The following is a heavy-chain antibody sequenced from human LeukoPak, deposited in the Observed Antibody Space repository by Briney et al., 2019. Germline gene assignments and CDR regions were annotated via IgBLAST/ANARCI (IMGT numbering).Heavy chain of an antibody. Sequence: GGSLILSCAASGFTFSSYAMHWVRQAPGKGLEYVSAISSNGGTTYYANSVKGRFTISRDNSKNTLHLQMGSLRAEDMAVYYCARDQFPGRWLQGGFDFWGQGTLVTVSS. CDR3: ARDQFPGRWLQGGFDF. D-gene: IGHD5-24*01. CDR1: GFTFSSYA. V-gene: IGHV3-64*01. J-gene: IGHJ4*02. CDR2: ISSNGGTT.